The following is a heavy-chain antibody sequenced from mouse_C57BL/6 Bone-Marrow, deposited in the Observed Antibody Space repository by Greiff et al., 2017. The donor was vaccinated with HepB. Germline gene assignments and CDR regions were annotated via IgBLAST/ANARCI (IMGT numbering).Heavy chain of an antibody. V-gene: IGHV7-3*01. CDR2: IRNKANGYTT. CDR1: GFTFTDYY. J-gene: IGHJ2*01. D-gene: IGHD2-5*01. Sequence: EVQLVESGGGLVQPGGSLSLSCAASGFTFTDYYMSWVRQPPGKALEWLGFIRNKANGYTTEYSASVKGRFTISRDNSQSILYLQMNALRAEDSATYYCARYSYSNLDYWGQGTTLTVSS. CDR3: ARYSYSNLDY.